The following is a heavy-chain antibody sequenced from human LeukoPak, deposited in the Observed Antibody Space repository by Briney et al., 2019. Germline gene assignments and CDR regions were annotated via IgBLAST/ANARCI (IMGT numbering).Heavy chain of an antibody. D-gene: IGHD3-16*01. V-gene: IGHV3-23*03. Sequence: PGGSLRLSCAASGFTFNDFAMTWVRQAPGKGLGWVSSIGDAGTYYADSVKGRFTISRDNSKNMLYLQLNSLRAGDTAMYDCAKNLGPFDVRGQGTMVTVSS. CDR1: GFTFNDFA. CDR3: AKNLGPFDV. J-gene: IGHJ3*01. CDR2: IGDAGT.